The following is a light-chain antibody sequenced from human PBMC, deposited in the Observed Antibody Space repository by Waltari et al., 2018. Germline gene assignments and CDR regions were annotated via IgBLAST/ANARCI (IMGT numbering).Light chain of an antibody. CDR3: QHYVRLPVT. CDR1: QSIGTF. CDR2: GAS. V-gene: IGKV3-20*01. Sequence: EIVLTQSPVTLSLSPGERVTLSCRDSQSIGTFLPWYQQKPGQPPRLLIYGASIRAAGIPDRVSGSGSGTDFSLTISRLEPEDFAVYYCQHYVRLPVTFGQGTKVQIK. J-gene: IGKJ1*01.